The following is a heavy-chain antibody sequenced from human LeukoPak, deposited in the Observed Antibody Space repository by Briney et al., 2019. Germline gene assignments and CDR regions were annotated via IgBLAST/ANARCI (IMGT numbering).Heavy chain of an antibody. V-gene: IGHV1-18*01. Sequence: ASVKVSCKASGGTFSGYAISWVRQAPGQGLEWMGWISAYNGNTNYAQKLQGRVTMTTDTSTSTAYMELRSLRSDDTAVYYCARGELTPYGDYYHYWGQGTLVTVSS. D-gene: IGHD4-17*01. CDR3: ARGELTPYGDYYHY. CDR2: ISAYNGNT. CDR1: GGTFSGYA. J-gene: IGHJ4*02.